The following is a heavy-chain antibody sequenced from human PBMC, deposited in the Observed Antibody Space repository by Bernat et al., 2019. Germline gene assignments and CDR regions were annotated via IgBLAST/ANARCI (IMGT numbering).Heavy chain of an antibody. CDR1: GFSFSVYW. V-gene: IGHV3-7*02. Sequence: EVKLVESGGGLVQPGGSLRLSCAASGFSFSVYWMNWVRQAPGKGLEWVANIKKDGSEKYYVDSVKGRFTISRDNARKSVYLQMNSLRADDTAVYYCAAGEYIFDSWGQGNLVIVSS. J-gene: IGHJ4*02. CDR2: IKKDGSEK. CDR3: AAGEYIFDS. D-gene: IGHD1-1*01.